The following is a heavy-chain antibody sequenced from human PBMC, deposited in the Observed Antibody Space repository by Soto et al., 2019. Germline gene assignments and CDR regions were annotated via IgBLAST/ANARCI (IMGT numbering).Heavy chain of an antibody. D-gene: IGHD4-4*01. J-gene: IGHJ4*02. CDR2: INPNSGGT. CDR3: ARDGLLYNNYYFDY. V-gene: IGHV1-2*04. CDR1: GYTFNGYY. Sequence: ASVKVSCKASGYTFNGYYVHWVRQAPGQGLEWMGWINPNSGGTNYAQKFQGWVTMTRDTSISTVYMELSRLRSDDTAVYYCARDGLLYNNYYFDYWGQGALVTVSS.